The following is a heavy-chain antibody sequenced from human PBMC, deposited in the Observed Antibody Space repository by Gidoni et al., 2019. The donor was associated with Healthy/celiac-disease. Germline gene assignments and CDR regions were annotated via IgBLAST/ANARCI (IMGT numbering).Heavy chain of an antibody. CDR3: AREDGNTASDI. CDR2: IYRGDSDT. V-gene: IGHV5-51*01. Sequence: EVQLVQSGAEVNKHGASLKISCQGSGYRFTRYWIGWVRQLPGKGLEWMGIIYRGDSDTRYSPSFQGQVTISADKSISTAYLEWSSLKASDSAMYYCAREDGNTASDIWGQVTMVTVSS. J-gene: IGHJ3*02. CDR1: GYRFTRYW.